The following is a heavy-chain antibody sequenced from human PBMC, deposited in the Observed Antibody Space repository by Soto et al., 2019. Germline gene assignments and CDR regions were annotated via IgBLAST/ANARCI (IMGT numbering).Heavy chain of an antibody. J-gene: IGHJ5*02. CDR1: GGSISSSSYY. V-gene: IGHV4-39*01. CDR3: ARHRTTMVRGVIILIGWFDP. CDR2: IYYSGST. Sequence: TSETLSLTCTVSGGSISSSSYYWGWIRQPPGKGLEWIGSIYYSGSTYYNPSLKSRVTISVDTSKNQFSLKLSSVTAADTAVYYCARHRTTMVRGVIILIGWFDPRGQGTLVTVSS. D-gene: IGHD3-10*01.